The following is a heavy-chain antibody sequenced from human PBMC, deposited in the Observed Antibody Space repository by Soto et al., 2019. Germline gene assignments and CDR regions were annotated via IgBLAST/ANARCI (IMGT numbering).Heavy chain of an antibody. CDR1: GGYLRNHY. CDR3: AEMKPESSFGA. D-gene: IGHD3-10*01. Sequence: QVQLKESGPGLVRPSETLSLTCNVSGGYLRNHYWSCIRQAPGKGLEWIGYKYYSGSITYNSSFESRVTISQDTSKNQLSLQATSVTAADTAVYFCAEMKPESSFGAWGPGTLVTVSS. V-gene: IGHV4-59*08. CDR2: KYYSGSI. J-gene: IGHJ5*01.